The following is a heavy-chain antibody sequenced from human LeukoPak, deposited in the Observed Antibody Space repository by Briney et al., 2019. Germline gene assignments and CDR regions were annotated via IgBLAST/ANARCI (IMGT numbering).Heavy chain of an antibody. CDR3: TTIFSPVVVPAAMDYYFDY. CDR1: GFTFSNAW. V-gene: IGHV3-15*01. Sequence: TGGSLRLSCAASGFTFSNAWMSWVRQAPGKGLEWVGRIKSKTDGGTTDYAAPVKGRFTISRDDSKNTLYLQMNSLKTEDTAVYYCTTIFSPVVVPAAMDYYFDYWGQGTLVTVSS. J-gene: IGHJ4*02. CDR2: IKSKTDGGTT. D-gene: IGHD2-2*01.